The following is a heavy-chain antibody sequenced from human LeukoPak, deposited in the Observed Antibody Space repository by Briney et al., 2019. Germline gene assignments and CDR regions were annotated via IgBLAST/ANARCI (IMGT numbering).Heavy chain of an antibody. CDR1: DDSITMYY. CDR3: ARERVSSSTWYSTYYYYFYMDV. D-gene: IGHD1-1*01. V-gene: IGHV4-59*01. J-gene: IGHJ6*03. Sequence: SETLSLTCTVADDSITMYYWTWIRQPPGKGLEWIGYVDPTGSTNFNPSLNGRVSISRDTSKNLFSLRLRSVTAADTAVYLCARERVSSSTWYSTYYYYFYMDVWGKGTTVTVSS. CDR2: VDPTGST.